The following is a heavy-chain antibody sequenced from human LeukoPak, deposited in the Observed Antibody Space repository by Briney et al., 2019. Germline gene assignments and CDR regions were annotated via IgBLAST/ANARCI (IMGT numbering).Heavy chain of an antibody. CDR2: ISAYNGNT. Sequence: ASVKVSCKASGYTFTSYGISWVRQAPGQGLEWMGWISAYNGNTNYAQKLQGRVTMTTDTSTSTAYMELRSLRSDDTAVYYCARDAFPSGSYPAADYWGQGTLVTVSS. CDR3: ARDAFPSGSYPAADY. V-gene: IGHV1-18*01. CDR1: GYTFTSYG. J-gene: IGHJ4*02. D-gene: IGHD1-26*01.